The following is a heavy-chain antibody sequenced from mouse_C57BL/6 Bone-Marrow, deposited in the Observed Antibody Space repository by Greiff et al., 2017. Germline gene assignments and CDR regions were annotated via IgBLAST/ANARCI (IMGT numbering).Heavy chain of an antibody. CDR2: INPSNGGT. J-gene: IGHJ4*01. CDR3: ARNYYYNILYAMDD. D-gene: IGHD2-4*01. Sequence: QVKLKQPGTELVKPGASVKLSCKASGYTFTSYWMPWVKQRPGQGLEWIGNINPSNGGTNYNEKFKSKATLTVDNSSSTAYMQLSSLTSEDSSVYYCARNYYYNILYAMDDWGQVTSVTVSS. V-gene: IGHV1-53*01. CDR1: GYTFTSYW.